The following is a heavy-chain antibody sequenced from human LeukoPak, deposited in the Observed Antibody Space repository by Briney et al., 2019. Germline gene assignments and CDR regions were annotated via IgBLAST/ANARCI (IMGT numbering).Heavy chain of an antibody. CDR3: ATGGIQLWYAY. CDR1: GFTLSSNY. Sequence: GGSLRLSCAASGFTLSSNYMSWVRPAPGKGLEWVSLLDSGGSAFYADSMKGRFTISRDNSKNTLYLQMNSLRAEDTAVYYCATGGIQLWYAYWGHGTLVTVSS. D-gene: IGHD5-18*01. J-gene: IGHJ4*01. CDR2: LDSGGSA. V-gene: IGHV3-53*01.